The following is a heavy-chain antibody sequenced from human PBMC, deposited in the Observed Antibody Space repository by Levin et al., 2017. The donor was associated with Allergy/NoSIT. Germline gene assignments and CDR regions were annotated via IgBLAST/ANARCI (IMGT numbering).Heavy chain of an antibody. D-gene: IGHD4-17*01. V-gene: IGHV3-15*01. J-gene: IGHJ4*02. Sequence: GESLKISYAASGFTFSNAWMSWVRQAPGKGLEWVGRIKSKTDGGTTDYAAPVKGRFTISRDDSKNTLYLQMNSLKTEDTAVYYCTTDPHGRYGDDVWFFGWGQGTLVTVSS. CDR3: TTDPHGRYGDDVWFFG. CDR1: GFTFSNAW. CDR2: IKSKTDGGTT.